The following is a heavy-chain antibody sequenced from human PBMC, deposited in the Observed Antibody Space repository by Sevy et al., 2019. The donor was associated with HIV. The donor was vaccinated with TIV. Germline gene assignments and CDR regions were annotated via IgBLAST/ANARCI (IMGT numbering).Heavy chain of an antibody. CDR2: ISSSCDII. V-gene: IGHV3-48*03. CDR3: ARDSRGYNYGPYFDY. J-gene: IGHJ4*02. D-gene: IGHD5-18*01. CDR1: GFIFSSYE. Sequence: GGSLRLSCPASGFIFSSYEMNWVRQAPGKGLEWVSYISSSCDIIYYADSVKGRFTISRDNANNSLYLQMNSLRAEDTAVYYCARDSRGYNYGPYFDYWGQGTLVTVSS.